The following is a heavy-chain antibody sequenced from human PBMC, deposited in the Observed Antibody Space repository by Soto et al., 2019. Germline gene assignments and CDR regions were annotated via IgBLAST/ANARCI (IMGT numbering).Heavy chain of an antibody. Sequence: VKVSCKASGGTFSSYAISWVRQAPGQGLEWMGGIIPIFGIANYAQKFQGRVTITADKSTSTAYMELSSLRSEDTAVYYCATCRDGYTAGIDYWGQGTLVTVSS. V-gene: IGHV1-69*10. CDR2: IIPIFGIA. CDR1: GGTFSSYA. CDR3: ATCRDGYTAGIDY. D-gene: IGHD5-12*01. J-gene: IGHJ4*02.